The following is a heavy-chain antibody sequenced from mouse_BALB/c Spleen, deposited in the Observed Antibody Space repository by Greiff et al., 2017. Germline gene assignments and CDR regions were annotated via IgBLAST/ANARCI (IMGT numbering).Heavy chain of an antibody. CDR2: ISYSGST. J-gene: IGHJ2*01. CDR3: ARLNDPEYYFDY. V-gene: IGHV3-8*02. CDR1: GDSITSGY. D-gene: IGHD2-3*01. Sequence: EVQLVESGPSLVKPSQTLSLTCSVTGDSITSGYWNWIRKFPGNKLEYMGYISYSGSTYYNPSLKSRISITRDTSKNQYYLQLNSVTTEDTATYYGARLNDPEYYFDYWGQGTTLTVSS.